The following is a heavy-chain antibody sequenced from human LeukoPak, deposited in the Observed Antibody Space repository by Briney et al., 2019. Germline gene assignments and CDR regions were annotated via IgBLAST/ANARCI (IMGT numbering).Heavy chain of an antibody. D-gene: IGHD3-22*01. V-gene: IGHV4-61*02. CDR1: CGSISSGSYY. Sequence: SQTLSLTCTVSCGSISSGSYYWSWIRQPAGKGLEWIGGIYTSGSPNYNPSLKSRVTISVDTSKNEFSLKLSSVTAADSAVYYCASGLGVYYDSSGYELGYWGQGTLVTVSS. CDR3: ASGLGVYYDSSGYELGY. CDR2: IYTSGSP. J-gene: IGHJ4*02.